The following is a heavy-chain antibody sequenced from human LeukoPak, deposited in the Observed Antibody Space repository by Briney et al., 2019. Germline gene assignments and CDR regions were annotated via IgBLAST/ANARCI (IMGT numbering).Heavy chain of an antibody. Sequence: SETLSLTRTVSGGSISRGGFYWSWIRQHPGKGLEWIGYIYHSGTTYYNPSLKSRLTISVDTSKNQFSLDLSSVTAADTAVYYCARGGNTVTTDYWGQGTLVTVSS. J-gene: IGHJ4*02. CDR3: ARGGNTVTTDY. V-gene: IGHV4-31*03. CDR1: GGSISRGGFY. D-gene: IGHD4-11*01. CDR2: IYHSGTT.